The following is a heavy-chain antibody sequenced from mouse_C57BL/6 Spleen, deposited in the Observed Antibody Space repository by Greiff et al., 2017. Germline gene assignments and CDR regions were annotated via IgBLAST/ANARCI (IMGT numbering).Heavy chain of an antibody. CDR2: IEPSDSYT. Sequence: QVQLQQPGAELVMPGASVKLSCKASGYTFTSYWMHWVKQRPGQGLEWIGEIEPSDSYTNYNQKFKGKSTLTVDKSSSTAYMQLSSLTSEDSAVYDCARGELTWFAYWGQGTLVTVSA. CDR3: ARGELTWFAY. J-gene: IGHJ3*01. V-gene: IGHV1-69*01. CDR1: GYTFTSYW.